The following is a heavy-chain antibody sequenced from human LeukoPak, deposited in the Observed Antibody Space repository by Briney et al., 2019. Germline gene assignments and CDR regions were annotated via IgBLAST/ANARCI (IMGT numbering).Heavy chain of an antibody. CDR3: ASPFH. Sequence: PSETLSLTCAVSGYSISSGYYWGWIRQPPGKGLEWIGSIYHSGSTYYNPSLKSRVTISVDTSKNQFSLKLSSVTAADTAVYYSASPFHWGQGTLVTVSS. J-gene: IGHJ4*02. CDR1: GYSISSGYY. CDR2: IYHSGST. V-gene: IGHV4-38-2*01.